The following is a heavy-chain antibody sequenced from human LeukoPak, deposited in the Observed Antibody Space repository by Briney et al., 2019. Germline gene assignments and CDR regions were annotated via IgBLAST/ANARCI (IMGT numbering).Heavy chain of an antibody. V-gene: IGHV3-30-3*01. CDR3: ARDLSYSSGPGQH. CDR1: GXTFSSYA. D-gene: IGHD6-19*01. CDR2: ISYDGSNK. Sequence: PGRSLRLSCAASGXTFSSYAVHWVRQAPGKGREWVAVISYDGSNKYYADSVKGRFTISRDNSKNTLYLQMNSLRAEDTAVYYCARDLSYSSGPGQHWGQGTLVTVSS. J-gene: IGHJ1*01.